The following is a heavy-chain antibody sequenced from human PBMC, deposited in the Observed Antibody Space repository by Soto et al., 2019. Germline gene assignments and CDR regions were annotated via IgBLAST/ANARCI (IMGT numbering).Heavy chain of an antibody. J-gene: IGHJ5*02. CDR2: INHSGST. D-gene: IGHD2-15*01. CDR3: ARGRGYCSGGSCYVWFDP. V-gene: IGHV4-34*01. CDR1: GGSFSGYY. Sequence: SETLSLTCAVYGGSFSGYYWSWIRQPPGKGLEWIGEINHSGSTNYNPSLKSRVTISVDTSKNQFSLKLSSVTAADTAVYYCARGRGYCSGGSCYVWFDPWGQGTLVTVSS.